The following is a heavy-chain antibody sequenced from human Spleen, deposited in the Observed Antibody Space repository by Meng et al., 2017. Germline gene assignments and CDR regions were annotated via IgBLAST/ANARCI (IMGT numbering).Heavy chain of an antibody. CDR1: GYTFTGYY. CDR2: ITPNSGGT. Sequence: ASVKVSCKASGYTFTGYYIHWVRRAPGQGLEWMGRITPNSGGTNYAQKFQGRVTMTRDTSISTAYMELSRLRSDDTAVYYCARDVGGSYYLDYWFDPWGQGTLVTVSS. V-gene: IGHV1-2*06. CDR3: ARDVGGSYYLDYWFDP. D-gene: IGHD1-26*01. J-gene: IGHJ5*02.